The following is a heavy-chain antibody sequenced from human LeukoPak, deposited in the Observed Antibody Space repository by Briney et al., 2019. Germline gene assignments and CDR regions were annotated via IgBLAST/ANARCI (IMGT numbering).Heavy chain of an antibody. CDR3: AREKLLWFGELWDDFEFGN. Sequence: GASVKVSCKASGYTFTGYYMHWVRQAPGQGLEWMGWINPNSGGTNYAQKFQGRVTMTRDTSISTAYMELSRLRSDDTAVYYCAREKLLWFGELWDDFEFGNWGQGTLVTVSS. CDR2: INPNSGGT. CDR1: GYTFTGYY. J-gene: IGHJ4*02. D-gene: IGHD3-10*01. V-gene: IGHV1-2*02.